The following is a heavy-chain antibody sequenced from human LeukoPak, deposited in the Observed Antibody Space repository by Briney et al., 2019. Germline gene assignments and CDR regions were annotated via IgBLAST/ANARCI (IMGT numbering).Heavy chain of an antibody. D-gene: IGHD6-6*01. V-gene: IGHV3-23*01. CDR3: AKDVEAARRANNWFDP. J-gene: IGHJ5*02. CDR1: GFTFSSYA. Sequence: GGSLRLSCAASGFTFSSYAMSWVRQAPGKGLEWVSAISGSGGSTYYADSVKGRSTISRDNSKNTLYLQMNSLRAEDTAVYYCAKDVEAARRANNWFDPWGQGTLVTVSS. CDR2: ISGSGGST.